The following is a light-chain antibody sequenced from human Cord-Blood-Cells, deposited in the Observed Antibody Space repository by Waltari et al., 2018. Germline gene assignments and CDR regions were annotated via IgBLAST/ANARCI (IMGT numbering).Light chain of an antibody. CDR2: GAS. Sequence: EIVLTQSPGTLSLSPGERATLSCRASQSVSSSYLAWYQQQPGQAPRLLIYGASSRATCIPDRFIGSGSGTDFTLTISRLEPEQFAVYYCQQYGSSPPVFTFGPGTKVDIK. V-gene: IGKV3-20*01. CDR3: QQYGSSPPVFT. J-gene: IGKJ3*01. CDR1: QSVSSSY.